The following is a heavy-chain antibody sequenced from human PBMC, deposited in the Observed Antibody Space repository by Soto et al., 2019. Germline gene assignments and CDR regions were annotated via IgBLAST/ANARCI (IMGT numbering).Heavy chain of an antibody. J-gene: IGHJ4*02. V-gene: IGHV3-30*04. D-gene: IGHD5-18*01. CDR2: ISYDGSNK. Sequence: QVQLVESGGGVVQPGRSLRLSCAASGFTFSSYPMHWVRQAPGKGLEWVAVISYDGSNKYYADSVKGRFTISRDNSKNTLYLQMNSLRAEDTAVYYCAKGFSGYSMNLDYWGQGTLVTVSS. CDR3: AKGFSGYSMNLDY. CDR1: GFTFSSYP.